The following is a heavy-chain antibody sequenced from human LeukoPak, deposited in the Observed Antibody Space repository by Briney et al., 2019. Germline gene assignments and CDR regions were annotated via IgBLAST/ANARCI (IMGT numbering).Heavy chain of an antibody. J-gene: IGHJ4*02. V-gene: IGHV3-74*01. CDR2: INVDGSVK. CDR1: GFTFSNYW. Sequence: GGSLRLSCAASGFTFSNYWMHWVRQVPGKGLVWVSRINVDGSVKSYADSVKGRFTIPRDNAKNTVSLQMNSLRAEDTAVYYCVRDLILVGTPGDDLDYWGQGALVTVSS. D-gene: IGHD4-23*01. CDR3: VRDLILVGTPGDDLDY.